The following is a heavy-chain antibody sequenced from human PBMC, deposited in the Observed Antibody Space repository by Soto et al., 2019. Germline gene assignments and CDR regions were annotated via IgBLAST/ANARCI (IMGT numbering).Heavy chain of an antibody. V-gene: IGHV3-30-3*01. D-gene: IGHD3-16*01. CDR1: GFTFSSYA. CDR2: ISYDGSNK. J-gene: IGHJ6*02. CDR3: ARDPTLNNYYYGMDV. Sequence: GGSLRLSCASSGFTFSSYAMHWVRQAPGKGLEWVAVISYDGSNKYYADSVKGRFTISRDNSKNTLYLQMNSLRAEDTAVYYCARDPTLNNYYYGMDVWGQGTTVTVSS.